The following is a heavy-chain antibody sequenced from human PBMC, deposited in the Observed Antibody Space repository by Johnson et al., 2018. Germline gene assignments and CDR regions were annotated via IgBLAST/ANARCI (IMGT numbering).Heavy chain of an antibody. D-gene: IGHD5-18*01. CDR3: ERDPGYGYSGYYYYGMDV. V-gene: IGHV1-46*01. J-gene: IGHJ6*02. CDR2: INPSGGST. Sequence: QLVESGAEVKKPGSSVKVSCKASGGTFSSYAISWVRQAPGQGLEWMGIINPSGGSTSYAQKFQGRVTMTRDTSTSTVYMELSSRRSEDTAVYYCERDPGYGYSGYYYYGMDVGGQGTTVTVS. CDR1: GGTFSSYA.